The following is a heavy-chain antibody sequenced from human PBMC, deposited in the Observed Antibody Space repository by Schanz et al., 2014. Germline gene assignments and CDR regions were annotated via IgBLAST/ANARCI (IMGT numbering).Heavy chain of an antibody. CDR2: IWYDGSNE. V-gene: IGHV3-33*01. Sequence: VTLLESGGHLVQPGRSLRLSCAASGFTFSNHGMHWVRQSPGKGLEWVALIWYDGSNEYYADSVKGRFTISRDNPKKTLYLQMNSLRAEDTAVYYCARDHQWLARYYMDVWGKGTTVTVSS. J-gene: IGHJ6*03. D-gene: IGHD6-19*01. CDR3: ARDHQWLARYYMDV. CDR1: GFTFSNHG.